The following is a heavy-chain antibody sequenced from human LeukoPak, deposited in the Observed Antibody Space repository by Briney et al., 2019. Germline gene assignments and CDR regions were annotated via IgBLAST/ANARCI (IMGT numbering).Heavy chain of an antibody. D-gene: IGHD6-13*01. CDR2: IYSSGNT. J-gene: IGHJ4*02. V-gene: IGHV4-4*07. CDR3: AREGPYSGRWYYFDY. Sequence: PSETLSLTCTVSGGSMRSYFWSWIRQPAAKGLEWIGRIYSSGNTNYNPSLKSRVTMSVDTSKNQFSLKLTSVTAADTAFYYCAREGPYSGRWYYFDYWGQGILVTVSS. CDR1: GGSMRSYF.